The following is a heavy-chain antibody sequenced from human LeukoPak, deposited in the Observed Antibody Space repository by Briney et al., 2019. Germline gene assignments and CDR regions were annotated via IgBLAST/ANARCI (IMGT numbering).Heavy chain of an antibody. D-gene: IGHD1-26*01. V-gene: IGHV1-2*02. CDR1: GYTFTDYY. Sequence: ASVKVSCKASGYTFTDYYLHWVRQAPGQGLEWMGWINPNSGSTNYAQKFQGRVTMTRDTSISTAYMELSRLRSDDTAVYYCARVDIVGATTDYWGQGTLVTVSS. CDR2: INPNSGST. CDR3: ARVDIVGATTDY. J-gene: IGHJ4*02.